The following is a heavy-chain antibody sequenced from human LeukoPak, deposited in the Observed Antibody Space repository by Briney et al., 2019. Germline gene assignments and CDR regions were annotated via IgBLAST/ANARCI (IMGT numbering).Heavy chain of an antibody. J-gene: IGHJ4*02. CDR1: GYTFTGYY. Sequence: ASVKVSCKASGYTFTGYYMHWVRQAPGQGLEWMGWINPNSGGTNSAQKFQGRVTITRDTSMSTAYMELSRLRSDDTAVYYCARALTSGWLFTPADYWGQGTLVTVSS. CDR3: ARALTSGWLFTPADY. D-gene: IGHD3-9*01. V-gene: IGHV1-2*02. CDR2: INPNSGGT.